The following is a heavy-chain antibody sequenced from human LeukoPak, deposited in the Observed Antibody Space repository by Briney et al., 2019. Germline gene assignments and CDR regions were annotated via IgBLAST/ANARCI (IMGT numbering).Heavy chain of an antibody. CDR3: ARDPGIAAAGTVGYFDS. V-gene: IGHV3-7*01. CDR2: IKQEGSAR. Sequence: GGSLRLSCVASGFSFSSYWMSWVRQTPGKGLEWVANIKQEGSARYYVDSVTGRFTISRDNAMNSLYLQMSSLRVEDTAVYYCARDPGIAAAGTVGYFDSWGQGILVTVSS. D-gene: IGHD6-13*01. J-gene: IGHJ4*02. CDR1: GFSFSSYW.